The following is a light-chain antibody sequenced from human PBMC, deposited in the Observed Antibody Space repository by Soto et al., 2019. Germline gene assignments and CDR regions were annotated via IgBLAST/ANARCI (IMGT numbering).Light chain of an antibody. V-gene: IGLV2-8*01. CDR3: SSYAGSNKGV. CDR1: SSDVGGFNY. CDR2: EVS. Sequence: QSVLTQPPSASGSPGQSVTISCTGTSSDVGGFNYVSWYQHHPGKAPKLMIYEVSKRPSGVPDRFSGSKSGNTASLTVSGRQAEDEADYYCSSYAGSNKGVFGGGTKVTVL. J-gene: IGLJ2*01.